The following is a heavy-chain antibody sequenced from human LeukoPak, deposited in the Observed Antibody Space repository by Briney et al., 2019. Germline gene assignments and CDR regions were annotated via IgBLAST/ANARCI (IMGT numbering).Heavy chain of an antibody. CDR3: AKDQIQLWSFDY. V-gene: IGHV3-43*02. J-gene: IGHJ4*02. CDR1: GFTFSDYF. D-gene: IGHD5-18*01. CDR2: ISGDGVST. Sequence: GGSLRLSCAASGFTFSDYFMSWIRQAPEKGLEWVSLISGDGVSTYYADSVKGRFTISRDNSKNSLYLQMNSLRTEDTALYYCAKDQIQLWSFDYWGQGTLVTVSS.